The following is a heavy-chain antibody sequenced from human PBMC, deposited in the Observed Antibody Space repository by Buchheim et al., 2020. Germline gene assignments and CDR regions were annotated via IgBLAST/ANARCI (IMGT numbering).Heavy chain of an antibody. CDR1: GFTSGDYW. J-gene: IGHJ2*01. V-gene: IGHV3-7*01. D-gene: IGHD3-22*01. CDR2: IKQDGSEE. Sequence: EVQLVDSGGGLVQPGGSLRLSCAASGFTSGDYWTSWVRQAPGKGLEWVATIKQDGSEEYYVDSVKGRLTISRDNAKKSLYLQMNSLTAEDTAVYFCARVVLIRMYYWYFDLWGRGTL. CDR3: ARVVLIRMYYWYFDL.